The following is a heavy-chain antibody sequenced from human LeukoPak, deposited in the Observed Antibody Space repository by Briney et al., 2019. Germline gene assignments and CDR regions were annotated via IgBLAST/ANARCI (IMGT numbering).Heavy chain of an antibody. CDR1: GFTVGSNY. CDR2: IYSGGST. Sequence: GGSLRLSCAASGFTVGSNYMSWVRQAPGKGLEWVSVIYSGGSTYYADSVKGRFTISRDNSKNTLYLQMNSLRAEDTAVYYCARGVAVAADFDYWGQGTLVTVSS. D-gene: IGHD6-19*01. V-gene: IGHV3-66*01. CDR3: ARGVAVAADFDY. J-gene: IGHJ4*02.